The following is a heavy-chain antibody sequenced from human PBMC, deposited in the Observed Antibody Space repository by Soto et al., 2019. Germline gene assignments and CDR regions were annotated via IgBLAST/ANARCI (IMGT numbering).Heavy chain of an antibody. CDR3: ARLGSIAAAGTPDY. Sequence: QVQLVESGGGLVKPGGSLRLSCAASGFTFSDYYMSWFRQAPGKGLEWVSYISGSGSTIHDADSVKGRFTISRDNAKNSLYLQMNSLRAEDTVVYYCARLGSIAAAGTPDYWGQGTLVTVSS. J-gene: IGHJ4*02. D-gene: IGHD6-13*01. CDR2: ISGSGSTI. V-gene: IGHV3-11*01. CDR1: GFTFSDYY.